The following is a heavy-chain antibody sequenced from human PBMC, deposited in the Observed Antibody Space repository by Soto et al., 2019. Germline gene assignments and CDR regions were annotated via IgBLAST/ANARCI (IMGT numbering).Heavy chain of an antibody. CDR1: GFTFSSYA. D-gene: IGHD3-16*02. Sequence: GGSLRLSCAASGFTFSSYAMHWVRQAPGKGLEWVAVISYDGSNKYYADSVKGRFTISRDNSKNTLYLQMNSLRAEDTAVYYCARERVAIYDYVWGSYRYTGITNGMDVWGQGTTVTVSS. CDR3: ARERVAIYDYVWGSYRYTGITNGMDV. V-gene: IGHV3-30-3*01. J-gene: IGHJ6*02. CDR2: ISYDGSNK.